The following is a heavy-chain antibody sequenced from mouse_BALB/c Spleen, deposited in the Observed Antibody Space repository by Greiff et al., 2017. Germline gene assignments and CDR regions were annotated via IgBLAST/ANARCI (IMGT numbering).Heavy chain of an antibody. J-gene: IGHJ1*01. CDR1: GFTFSSYA. D-gene: IGHD2-4*01. Sequence: EVKLEESGGGLVKPGGSLKLSCAASGFTFSSYAMSWVRQTPEKRLEWVASISSGGSTYYPDSVKGRFTISRDNARNILYLQMSSLRSEDTAMYYCASRSTMIYWYFDVWGAGTTVTVSS. CDR2: ISSGGST. V-gene: IGHV5-6-5*01. CDR3: ASRSTMIYWYFDV.